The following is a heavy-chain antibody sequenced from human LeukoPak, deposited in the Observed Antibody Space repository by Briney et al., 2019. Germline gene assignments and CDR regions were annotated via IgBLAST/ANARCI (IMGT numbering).Heavy chain of an antibody. V-gene: IGHV3-74*01. Sequence: PGGSLRLSCAASGFTFTDYWMHWVRQVPGKGLVWVSFINPDGRSTNYADSVKGRFIISRDNAKNTLYLQMNSLRAEGTAVYYCAKDVFYGSADYWGQGTLVTVSS. CDR3: AKDVFYGSADY. CDR2: INPDGRST. CDR1: GFTFTDYW. J-gene: IGHJ4*02. D-gene: IGHD3-10*01.